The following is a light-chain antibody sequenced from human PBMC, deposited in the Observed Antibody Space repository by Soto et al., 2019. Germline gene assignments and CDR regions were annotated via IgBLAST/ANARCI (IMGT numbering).Light chain of an antibody. CDR1: QSISIG. Sequence: DIQMTQSPSTLSASVGDRVTITCRASQSISIGLAWYQQKPGKAPNLLIYKASRLESGVPSRFSGSGSGTESTLTISSMQLHNFATSYCQQYQSFPYTFGRGTKVEVK. J-gene: IGKJ2*01. V-gene: IGKV1-5*03. CDR2: KAS. CDR3: QQYQSFPYT.